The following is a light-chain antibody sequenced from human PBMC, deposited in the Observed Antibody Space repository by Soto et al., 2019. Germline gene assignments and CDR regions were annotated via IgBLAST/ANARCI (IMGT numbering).Light chain of an antibody. J-gene: IGLJ1*01. CDR2: EVS. CDR1: SSDVGGYNY. CDR3: SSYTCSSTYV. V-gene: IGLV2-14*01. Sequence: SVLTQPASVSGSPGQSITISCTGTSSDVGGYNYVSWYQQHPGKAPKLMIYEVSNRPSGVSNRFSGSKSGNTASLTISGLQAEDEADYYCSSYTCSSTYVFGTGTKVTVL.